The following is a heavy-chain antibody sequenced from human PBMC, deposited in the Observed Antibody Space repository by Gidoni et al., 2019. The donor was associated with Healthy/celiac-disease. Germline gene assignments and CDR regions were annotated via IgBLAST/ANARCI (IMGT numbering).Heavy chain of an antibody. J-gene: IGHJ4*02. Sequence: ALVKPTQTLTLTCTFSGFSLSTSGMCVSWIRQPPGKALEWLALIDWDDDKYYSTSLKTRLTISKDTSKNQVVLTMTNMDPVDTATYYCARMARGAEMGIDYFDYWGQGTLVTVSS. CDR1: GFSLSTSGMC. D-gene: IGHD1-26*01. CDR2: IDWDDDK. V-gene: IGHV2-70*01. CDR3: ARMARGAEMGIDYFDY.